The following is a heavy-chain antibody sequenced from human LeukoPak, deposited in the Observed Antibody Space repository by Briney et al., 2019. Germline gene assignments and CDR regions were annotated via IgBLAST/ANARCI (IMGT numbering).Heavy chain of an antibody. D-gene: IGHD2-8*01. J-gene: IGHJ1*01. Sequence: GGSLRLSCAASGFTFSSYAMHWVRQAPAKGREGVAFIRYDGSNKYYADSVKGRFTISRDNSKNTLYLQMNSLRAEDTAVYYCEKYASGLSRVYGGQSTVVTVSS. CDR3: EKYASGLSRVY. CDR1: GFTFSSYA. CDR2: IRYDGSNK. V-gene: IGHV3-30*02.